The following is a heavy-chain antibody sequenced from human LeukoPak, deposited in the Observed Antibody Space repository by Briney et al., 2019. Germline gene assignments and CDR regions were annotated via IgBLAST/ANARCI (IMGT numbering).Heavy chain of an antibody. Sequence: PSETLSLTCAVSGYSISSGYYWGWIRQPPGKGLESIGSIYHSGSTYYNPSLKSRVTISVDTSKNQFSLKLSSVTAADTAVYYCARHVDPYLIRAQPYFDYWGQGNLVTVSS. D-gene: IGHD3-10*01. J-gene: IGHJ4*02. V-gene: IGHV4-38-2*01. CDR1: GYSISSGYY. CDR3: ARHVDPYLIRAQPYFDY. CDR2: IYHSGST.